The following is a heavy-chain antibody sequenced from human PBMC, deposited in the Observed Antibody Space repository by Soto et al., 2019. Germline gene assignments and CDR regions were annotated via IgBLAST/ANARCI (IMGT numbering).Heavy chain of an antibody. D-gene: IGHD4-17*01. CDR2: IYYTGST. J-gene: IGHJ4*03. CDR1: GDSISSGGYY. Sequence: SETLSLTCTVSGDSISSGGYYWNWIRQHPGKGLEWIGYIYYTGSTDYNPSLKSRITISVDTSKNKFSLKLNSVTAADTAVYYCARVQGLDDYGNFGYFDYWGQGTLVTVSS. CDR3: ARVQGLDDYGNFGYFDY. V-gene: IGHV4-31*03.